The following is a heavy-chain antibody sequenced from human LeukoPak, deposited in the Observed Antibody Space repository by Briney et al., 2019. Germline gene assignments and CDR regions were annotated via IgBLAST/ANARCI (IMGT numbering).Heavy chain of an antibody. CDR3: ARASGYDSSFDY. Sequence: SVKSSCKASGGTFSSYAISWVRQAPGQGLEWMGGIIPIFGTANYAQKFQGRVTITTDESTSTAYMELSSLRSEDTAVYYCARASGYDSSFDYWGQGPLVTVSS. J-gene: IGHJ4*02. CDR2: IIPIFGTA. CDR1: GGTFSSYA. V-gene: IGHV1-69*05. D-gene: IGHD5-12*01.